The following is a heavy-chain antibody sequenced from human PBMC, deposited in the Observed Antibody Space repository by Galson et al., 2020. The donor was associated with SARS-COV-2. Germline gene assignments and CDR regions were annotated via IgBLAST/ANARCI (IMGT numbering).Heavy chain of an antibody. CDR3: ASSSWYGAPFDY. CDR1: GFTFSSYG. V-gene: IGHV3-33*01. J-gene: IGHJ4*02. Sequence: GGSLRLSCAASGFTFSSYGMHWVRQAPGKGLEWVAVIWYDGSNKYYADSVKGRFTISRDNSKNTLYLQMNSLRAEDTAVYYCASSSWYGAPFDYWGRGTLATVSS. CDR2: IWYDGSNK. D-gene: IGHD6-13*01.